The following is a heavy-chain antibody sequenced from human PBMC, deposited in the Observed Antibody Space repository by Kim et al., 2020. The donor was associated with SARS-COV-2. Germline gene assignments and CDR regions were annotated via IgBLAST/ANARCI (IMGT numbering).Heavy chain of an antibody. CDR2: IYYSGST. V-gene: IGHV4-39*01. Sequence: SETLSLTCTVSGGSISSSSYYWGWIRQPPGKGLEWIGSIYYSGSTYYNPSLKSRVTISVDTSKNQFSLKLSSVTAADTAVYYCASRLLLRDYYYGMDVWGQGTTVTVSS. CDR1: GGSISSSSYY. J-gene: IGHJ6*02. D-gene: IGHD3-22*01. CDR3: ASRLLLRDYYYGMDV.